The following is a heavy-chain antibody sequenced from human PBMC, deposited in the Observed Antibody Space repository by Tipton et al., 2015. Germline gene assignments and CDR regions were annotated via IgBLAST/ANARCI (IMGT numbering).Heavy chain of an antibody. V-gene: IGHV4-38-2*02. CDR2: VHYSGST. CDR1: GYFISDGHF. CDR3: ARRFSHSSSWTFDY. J-gene: IGHJ4*02. Sequence: GLVKPSETLSLTCTVSGYFISDGHFWGWVRQSPVKGLEWIGSVHYSGSTYYNPSLKSRVTISVDTSKNQFSLKLSSVTAADTAVYYCARRFSHSSSWTFDYWGQGTLVTVSS. D-gene: IGHD6-13*01.